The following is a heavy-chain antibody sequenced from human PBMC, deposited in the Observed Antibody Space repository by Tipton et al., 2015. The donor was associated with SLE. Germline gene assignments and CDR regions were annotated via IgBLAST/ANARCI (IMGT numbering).Heavy chain of an antibody. D-gene: IGHD6-19*01. CDR2: INHSGST. Sequence: TLSLTCAVYGGSFSDYFWSWVRQPPGKGLEWIGEINHSGSTNYNPSLKSRVTISVDTSKNQFSLKLTSVTAADTAVYYCARASAYSSGNWFDPWGQGTLVTVSS. J-gene: IGHJ5*02. V-gene: IGHV4-34*01. CDR1: GGSFSDYF. CDR3: ARASAYSSGNWFDP.